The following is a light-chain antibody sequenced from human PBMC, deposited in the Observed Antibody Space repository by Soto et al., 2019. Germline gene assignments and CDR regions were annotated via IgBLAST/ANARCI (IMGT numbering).Light chain of an antibody. V-gene: IGKV1-27*01. CDR2: SAS. J-gene: IGKJ1*01. CDR1: QGIRNY. Sequence: DIQMTQSPSSLSASVGDRVTITCRASQGIRNYLTWYQQKPGQVPKLLIYSASTLQSGVPSRFSGSGSGTDFTLTISSLQPEDVATYYCQQYDSAPLTFGQGIKVEMK. CDR3: QQYDSAPLT.